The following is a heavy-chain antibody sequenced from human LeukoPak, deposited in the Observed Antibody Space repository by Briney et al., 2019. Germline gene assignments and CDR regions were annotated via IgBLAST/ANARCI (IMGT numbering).Heavy chain of an antibody. Sequence: GASVKVSCKASGYTFTSYGISWVRQAPGQGLEWMGGIIPIFGTANYAQKFQGRVTITADESTSTAYMELSSLRSEDTAVYYCAREGTTIFGVVLDNWFDPWGQGTLVTVSS. J-gene: IGHJ5*02. CDR3: AREGTTIFGVVLDNWFDP. D-gene: IGHD3-3*01. CDR2: IIPIFGTA. CDR1: GYTFTSYG. V-gene: IGHV1-69*13.